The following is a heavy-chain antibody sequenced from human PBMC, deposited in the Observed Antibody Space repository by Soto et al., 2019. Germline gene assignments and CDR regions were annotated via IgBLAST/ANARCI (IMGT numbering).Heavy chain of an antibody. D-gene: IGHD2-8*01. V-gene: IGHV5-10-1*01. J-gene: IGHJ4*02. Sequence: RGESLKSSCKGSVYSFTSYWISWVRQMPGKGLEWMGRIDPSDSYTNYSPSFQGHVTISADKSISTAYLQWSSLKASDTAMYYCATGYCTNGVCSFDYWGQGTLVTVSS. CDR3: ATGYCTNGVCSFDY. CDR2: IDPSDSYT. CDR1: VYSFTSYW.